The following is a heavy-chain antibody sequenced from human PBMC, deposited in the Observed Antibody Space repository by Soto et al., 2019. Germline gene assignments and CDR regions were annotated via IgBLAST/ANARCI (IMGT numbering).Heavy chain of an antibody. CDR1: GFAFSTYA. CDR2: IHNSGGTT. Sequence: EVQLLESGGGLVQPGGSLRISCAASGFAFSTYAMGWVRQASGKGLEWVSSIHNSGGTTYYADSVKGRFTISRDNSKNTLYMQVNRRRADDTAVYYCAKGYRSGYDFLFPDYWGQGTLVTVSS. CDR3: AKGYRSGYDFLFPDY. J-gene: IGHJ4*02. D-gene: IGHD3-3*01. V-gene: IGHV3-23*01.